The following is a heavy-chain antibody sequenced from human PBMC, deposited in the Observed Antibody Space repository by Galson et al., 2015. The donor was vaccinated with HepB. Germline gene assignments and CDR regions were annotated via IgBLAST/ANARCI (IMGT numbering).Heavy chain of an antibody. Sequence: SLRLSCAASEFNFNIFAMSWIRQAPGKGLEWVSYISSSGSTIYYADSVKGRFTISRDNAKNSLYLQMNSLRAEDTAVYYCARVYYYGSGHEDYGMDVWGQGTTVTVSS. D-gene: IGHD3-10*01. J-gene: IGHJ6*02. CDR3: ARVYYYGSGHEDYGMDV. CDR2: ISSSGSTI. V-gene: IGHV3-11*01. CDR1: EFNFNIFA.